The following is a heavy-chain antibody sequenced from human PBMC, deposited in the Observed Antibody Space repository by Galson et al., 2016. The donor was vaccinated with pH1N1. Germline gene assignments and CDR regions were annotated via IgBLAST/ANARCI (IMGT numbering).Heavy chain of an antibody. V-gene: IGHV5-51*03. CDR3: ARHRGGGGGDSYYFDY. Sequence: QSGAEVKKPGESLKISCTGSGYDFSNYWIGWVRQMPGKGLEWMGIIYPGDSDTRYSPSFQGQVTISADKSIDTAFLQWNSLKASDTARYYCARHRGGGGGDSYYFDYWGQGALVTVSS. CDR2: IYPGDSDT. CDR1: GYDFSNYW. J-gene: IGHJ4*02. D-gene: IGHD2-21*02.